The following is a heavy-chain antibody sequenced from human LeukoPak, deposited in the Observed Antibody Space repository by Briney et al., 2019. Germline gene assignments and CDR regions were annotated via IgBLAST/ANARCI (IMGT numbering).Heavy chain of an antibody. CDR3: AVTTYRGGVCYAPDAFDI. CDR2: IYPGDSDT. CDR1: GYSFTNYW. J-gene: IGHJ3*02. D-gene: IGHD2-21*02. V-gene: IGHV5-51*01. Sequence: GESLKISCKGSGYSFTNYWIGWVRQMPGKGLEWMGIIYPGDSDTRYSPSFQGQVNISADKSISTAYLQWSSLKASDTAMYYCAVTTYRGGVCYAPDAFDIWGQGTMLTVSS.